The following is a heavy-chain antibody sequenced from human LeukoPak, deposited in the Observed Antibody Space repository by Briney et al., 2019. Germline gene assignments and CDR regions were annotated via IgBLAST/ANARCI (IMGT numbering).Heavy chain of an antibody. CDR3: ARTPYYYDSSGYLKRPIDY. CDR1: GFTFSSYS. J-gene: IGHJ4*02. V-gene: IGHV4-34*01. D-gene: IGHD3-22*01. CDR2: INHSGST. Sequence: GSLRLSCAASGFTFSSYSMNWVRQAPGKGLEWIGEINHSGSTNYNPSLKSRVTISVDTSKNQFSLKLSSVTAADTAVYYCARTPYYYDSSGYLKRPIDYWGQGTLVTVSS.